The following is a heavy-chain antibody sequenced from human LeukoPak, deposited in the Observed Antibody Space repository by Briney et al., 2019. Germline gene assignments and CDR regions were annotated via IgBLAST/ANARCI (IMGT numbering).Heavy chain of an antibody. CDR2: ISFDGSQK. D-gene: IGHD4-17*01. V-gene: IGHV3-30*04. J-gene: IGHJ4*02. Sequence: GGSLRLSCAASGFTFSSYAMSWVRQAPGKGLEWVAVISFDGSQKYYADSVKGRFTISRDTFKNTLFLQMDSLSSEDTGFYYCARSDRGDYNFDYWGQGTLVTVSS. CDR1: GFTFSSYA. CDR3: ARSDRGDYNFDY.